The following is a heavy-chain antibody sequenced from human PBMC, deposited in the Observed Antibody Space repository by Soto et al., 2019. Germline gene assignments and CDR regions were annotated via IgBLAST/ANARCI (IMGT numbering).Heavy chain of an antibody. V-gene: IGHV4-30-4*08. CDR2: IHHSVAF. J-gene: IGHJ6*02. D-gene: IGHD2-21*02. Sequence: QVQLLESGPGLVKPSQTLSLTCTVSGGSINSDSYHWTWIRQSPGKGLEWIGYIHHSVAFLYNPSFKSRLTISVDTSKNQFSLHLSSVTDADTAVYFCAREDDGGDSLDVWGQGTTVTVSS. CDR1: GGSINSDSYH. CDR3: AREDDGGDSLDV.